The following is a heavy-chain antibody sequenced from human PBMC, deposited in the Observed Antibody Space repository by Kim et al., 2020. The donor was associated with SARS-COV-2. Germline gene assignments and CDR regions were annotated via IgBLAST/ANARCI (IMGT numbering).Heavy chain of an antibody. Sequence: AVPVKSRITINPDPSKNQFSLQLNSVTPEDTAVYYCARGGDVDTAMGFDYWGQGTLVTVSS. CDR3: ARGGDVDTAMGFDY. D-gene: IGHD5-18*01. V-gene: IGHV6-1*01. J-gene: IGHJ4*02.